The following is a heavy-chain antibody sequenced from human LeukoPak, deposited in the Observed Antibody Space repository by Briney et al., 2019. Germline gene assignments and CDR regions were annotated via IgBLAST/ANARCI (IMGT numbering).Heavy chain of an antibody. CDR2: IYYSGST. V-gene: IGHV4-39*07. CDR3: ARFGPFTGTFDY. J-gene: IGHJ4*02. D-gene: IGHD2-8*02. Sequence: SETLSLTCTVSGGSISSSSYYWGWIRQPPGKGLEWIGSIYYSGSTYYNPSLKSRVTISVDTSKNQFSLKLSSVTAADTAVYYCARFGPFTGTFDYWGQGTLVTVSS. CDR1: GGSISSSSYY.